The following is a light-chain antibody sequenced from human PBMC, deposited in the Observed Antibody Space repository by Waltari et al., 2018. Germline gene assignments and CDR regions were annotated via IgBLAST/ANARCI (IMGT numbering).Light chain of an antibody. CDR1: SPDIGGSKY. CDR3: SSYTSSTSVI. V-gene: IGLV2-14*03. J-gene: IGLJ2*01. CDR2: DVN. Sequence: QSALTQPASVSGSPGQSITISCTGTSPDIGGSKYSSWYQQHPGKAPKVLIYDVNNRPSGVSNRFSGSKSGNTASLTISGLQAEDEADYFCSSYTSSTSVIFGGGTKVTVL.